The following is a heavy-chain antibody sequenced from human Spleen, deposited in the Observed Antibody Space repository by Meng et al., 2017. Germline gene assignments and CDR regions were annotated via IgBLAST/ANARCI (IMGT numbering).Heavy chain of an antibody. Sequence: EVKLVDSGGGLVQPGGSLRLSCAASGFTLSNAWMTWVRQAPGKGLEWIGRMKSNVDGGTVDYAAAVKGRFFISRDDSENTFYLQMNSLKTEDTAVYYCSGHVDYWGHGTLVTVSS. CDR3: SGHVDY. CDR1: GFTLSNAW. V-gene: IGHV3-15*01. CDR2: MKSNVDGGTV. J-gene: IGHJ4*01.